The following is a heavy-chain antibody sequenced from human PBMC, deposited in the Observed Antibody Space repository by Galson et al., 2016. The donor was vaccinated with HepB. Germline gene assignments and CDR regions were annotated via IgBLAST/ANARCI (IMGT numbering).Heavy chain of an antibody. V-gene: IGHV4-34*01. D-gene: IGHD1-26*01. Sequence: SETLSLTCVVSGGSLRGYYWSYIRQPPGKGLEWIGEINFTGNTIYNPSLKSRVTISRDTSKNQFSLRLSSVTAADTAVYYCTRGKWEIRPSDIWGQGTMVTASS. CDR3: TRGKWEIRPSDI. J-gene: IGHJ3*02. CDR1: GGSLRGYY. CDR2: INFTGNT.